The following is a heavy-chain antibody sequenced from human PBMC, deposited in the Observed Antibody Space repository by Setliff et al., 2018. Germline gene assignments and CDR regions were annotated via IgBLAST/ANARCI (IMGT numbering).Heavy chain of an antibody. Sequence: GASVKVSCKASGYTFTSYGISWVRQAPGQGLEWMGWISAYNGNTNYAQKLQVRVTMTTDTSTSTVYMELRSLRSDDTAVYYCARDREGIIVGVPSVWGQGTLVTVSS. V-gene: IGHV1-18*01. CDR2: ISAYNGNT. CDR3: ARDREGIIVGVPSV. D-gene: IGHD1-26*01. J-gene: IGHJ4*02. CDR1: GYTFTSYG.